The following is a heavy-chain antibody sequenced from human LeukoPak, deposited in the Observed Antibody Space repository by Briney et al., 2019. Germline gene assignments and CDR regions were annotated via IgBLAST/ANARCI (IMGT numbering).Heavy chain of an antibody. CDR1: GFTFSSYS. V-gene: IGHV3-30*18. CDR2: ISYDGSNK. J-gene: IGHJ6*02. CDR3: AKGGWETAMGVSYYYYGMDV. Sequence: PGRSLRLSCAASGFTFSSYSMHWVRQAPGKGLEWVAVISYDGSNKYYADSVKGRFTISRDNSKNTLYLQMNSLRAEDTAEYYCAKGGWETAMGVSYYYYGMDVWGQGTTVTVSS. D-gene: IGHD5-18*01.